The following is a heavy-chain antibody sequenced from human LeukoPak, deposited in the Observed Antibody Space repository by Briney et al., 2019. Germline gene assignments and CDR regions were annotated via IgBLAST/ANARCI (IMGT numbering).Heavy chain of an antibody. CDR3: ARGPHYDILTGYPQGAFDI. V-gene: IGHV4-34*01. Sequence: SETLSLTCAVYDGSFSNYYCSWIRQPPGKGLEWIGEINHSGSVNYNPSLKSRVTISVDKSKNQFSLKLSSVTAADTAVYYCARGPHYDILTGYPQGAFDIWGQGTMVTVSS. D-gene: IGHD3-9*01. CDR2: INHSGSV. CDR1: DGSFSNYY. J-gene: IGHJ3*02.